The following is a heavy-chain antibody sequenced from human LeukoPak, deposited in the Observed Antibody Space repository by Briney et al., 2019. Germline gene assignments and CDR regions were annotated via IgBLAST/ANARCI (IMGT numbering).Heavy chain of an antibody. V-gene: IGHV4-34*01. CDR2: INHSGST. CDR3: ARTPYYYDSSGFGD. J-gene: IGHJ4*02. CDR1: GGSFSGYY. D-gene: IGHD3-22*01. Sequence: SETLSLTCAVYGGSFSGYYWSWIRQPPGKGLEWIGEINHSGSTNYNPSLKSRVTISVDTSKNQFSLKLSSVTAADTAVYYCARTPYYYDSSGFGDWGQGTLVTVSS.